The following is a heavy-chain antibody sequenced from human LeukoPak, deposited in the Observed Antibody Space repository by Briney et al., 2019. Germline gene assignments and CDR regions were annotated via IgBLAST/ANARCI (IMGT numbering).Heavy chain of an antibody. V-gene: IGHV4-59*01. D-gene: IGHD1-26*01. J-gene: IGHJ3*02. CDR3: AREGARWEPSFSAFDI. CDR1: GGSISSYY. Sequence: SETLSLTCTVSGGSISSYYWSWIRQPPGKGLEWIGNIYYSGSTSYNPSLKSRVTISVDTSKNQFSLKLSSVTAADTAVYYCAREGARWEPSFSAFDIWGQGTMVTVSS. CDR2: IYYSGST.